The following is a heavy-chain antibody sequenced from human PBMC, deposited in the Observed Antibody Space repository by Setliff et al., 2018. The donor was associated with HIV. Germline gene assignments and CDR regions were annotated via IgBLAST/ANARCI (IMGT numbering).Heavy chain of an antibody. CDR2: IHYGGFF. CDR3: ARPALGIGGGSRFDN. J-gene: IGHJ4*02. CDR1: GGSFRSSRYY. V-gene: IGHV4-39*01. D-gene: IGHD3-10*01. Sequence: ETLSLTCTVSGGSFRSSRYYWGWIRQPPGKGLEWIGNIHYGGFFWYSPSLKSRVTISVDTSKNQFSLKLSPVTAADTAVYYCARPALGIGGGSRFDNWGQGTRVTVSS.